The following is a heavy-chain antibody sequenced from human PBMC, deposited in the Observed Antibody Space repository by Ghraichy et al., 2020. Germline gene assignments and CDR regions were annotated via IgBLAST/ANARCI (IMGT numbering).Heavy chain of an antibody. CDR1: GYTFTGYY. V-gene: IGHV1-2*02. Sequence: ASVKVSCKASGYTFTGYYMHWVRQAPGQGLEWMGWINPNSGGTNYAQKFQGRVTMTRDTSISTAYMELSRLRSDDTAVYYCARDGYNEGHAFDIWGQGTMVTVSS. J-gene: IGHJ3*02. CDR3: ARDGYNEGHAFDI. CDR2: INPNSGGT. D-gene: IGHD5-24*01.